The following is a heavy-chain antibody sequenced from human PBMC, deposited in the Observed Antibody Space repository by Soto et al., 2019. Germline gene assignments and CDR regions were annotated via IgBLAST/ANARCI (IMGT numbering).Heavy chain of an antibody. CDR1: GGTFSNYA. J-gene: IGHJ6*02. CDR2: IIPIFGTA. V-gene: IGHV1-69*01. CDR3: ARDGIGIAVAGTYNGMDV. D-gene: IGHD6-19*01. Sequence: QVQLEQSGAEVKKPGSSVKVSCKASGGTFSNYAISWVRQAPGKGLEWRGGIIPIFGTANNPQKCQGRVTITADESTSTAYMELSSLRSDDTAVYYCARDGIGIAVAGTYNGMDVWGQGTTVTVSS.